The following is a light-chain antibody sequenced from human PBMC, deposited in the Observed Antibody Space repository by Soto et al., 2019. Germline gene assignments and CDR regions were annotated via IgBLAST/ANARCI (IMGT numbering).Light chain of an antibody. CDR2: GTS. J-gene: IGKJ1*01. CDR1: QSVSSSY. CDR3: QQYGTTPWT. V-gene: IGKV3-20*01. Sequence: EIVLTQSPGTLSLSPGERATLSCRASQSVSSSYLAWYQHKPGQAPRLLISGTSSRATGISDRFSGSGTGTDFTLTISSLEPEDFAVYYCQQYGTTPWTFGQGTKVDIK.